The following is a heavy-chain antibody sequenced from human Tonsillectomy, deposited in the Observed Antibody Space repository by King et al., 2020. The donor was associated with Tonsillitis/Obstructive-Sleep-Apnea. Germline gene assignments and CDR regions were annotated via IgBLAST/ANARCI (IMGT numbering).Heavy chain of an antibody. CDR2: LYYSGST. J-gene: IGHJ4*02. CDR1: GGSISSYY. Sequence: QLQESGPGLVKPSETLSLTCTVSGGSISSYYWSWIRQPPGKGLEWIGYLYYSGSTNYNPSLKSRVTISVDTSKNHFSLNLSSVTAADTAVYYCAGTYSSRWSTLDYWGQGTLVTVSS. CDR3: AGTYSSRWSTLDY. D-gene: IGHD6-13*01. V-gene: IGHV4-59*08.